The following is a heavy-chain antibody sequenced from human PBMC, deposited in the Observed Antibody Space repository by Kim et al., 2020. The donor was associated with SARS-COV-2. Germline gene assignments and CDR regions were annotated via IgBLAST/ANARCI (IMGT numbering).Heavy chain of an antibody. D-gene: IGHD5-12*01. V-gene: IGHV1-2*02. Sequence: ASVKVSCKASGYTFTGYYMHWVRQAPGQGLEWMGWINPNSGGTNYAQKFQGRVTMTRDTSISTAYMELSSLRSDDTAVYYCARLVGDGYNFDYWGQGTLVTVSS. CDR1: GYTFTGYY. CDR2: INPNSGGT. CDR3: ARLVGDGYNFDY. J-gene: IGHJ4*02.